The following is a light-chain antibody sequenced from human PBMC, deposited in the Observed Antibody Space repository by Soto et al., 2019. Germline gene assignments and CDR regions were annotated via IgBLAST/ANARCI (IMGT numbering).Light chain of an antibody. V-gene: IGKV3-15*01. Sequence: EVVMTQSPATQSVSPGERATLSCRASQSVGTNLAWYQQKPSQAPRLLIYGASTRATGIPARFSGSGSGTEFTLTISSLQSEDLAVYYCQQYNKWPPLTFGGGTKVEIK. CDR1: QSVGTN. J-gene: IGKJ4*01. CDR3: QQYNKWPPLT. CDR2: GAS.